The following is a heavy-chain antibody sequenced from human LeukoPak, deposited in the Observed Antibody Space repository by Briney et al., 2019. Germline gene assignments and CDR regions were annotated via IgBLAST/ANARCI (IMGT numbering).Heavy chain of an antibody. J-gene: IGHJ4*02. V-gene: IGHV3-74*01. CDR2: IESDGSST. CDR3: ARDRGYTQDY. Sequence: GGSLRLSCVASGFTFSSYWMHWVRQAPGKGLVWVSRIESDGSSTSYADSVKGRFTISRDNAKNTLYLQVNSLRAEDTAVYYCARDRGYTQDYWGQGTLVTVSS. D-gene: IGHD5-12*01. CDR1: GFTFSSYW.